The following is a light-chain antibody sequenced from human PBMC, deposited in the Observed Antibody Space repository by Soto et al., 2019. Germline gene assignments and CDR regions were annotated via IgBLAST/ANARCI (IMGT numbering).Light chain of an antibody. CDR3: QQSYSTSWT. CDR2: APS. V-gene: IGKV1-39*01. CDR1: QSISSY. Sequence: DIQMTQSPSSLSASVGDRVTITCRASQSISSYLNWYQQKPGKAPKLLIYAPSSLQSGVPSRFSGSGSGTDFTLTISSLQPEDFGTYYCQQSYSTSWTFGQGTKVAI. J-gene: IGKJ1*01.